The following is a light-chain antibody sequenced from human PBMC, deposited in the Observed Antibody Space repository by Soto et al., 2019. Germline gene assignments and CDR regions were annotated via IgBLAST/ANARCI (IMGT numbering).Light chain of an antibody. CDR1: SSDVGGYNY. Sequence: QSALTHPRSVSGSPGQSVTISCTGTSSDVGGYNYVSWYQQHPGKAPKLMIYDVSKRPSGVPDRFSGSKSGNTASLTISGLQAEDEADYYCCSAVGSYTSVFGGGTKVTVL. J-gene: IGLJ3*02. CDR3: CSAVGSYTSV. CDR2: DVS. V-gene: IGLV2-11*01.